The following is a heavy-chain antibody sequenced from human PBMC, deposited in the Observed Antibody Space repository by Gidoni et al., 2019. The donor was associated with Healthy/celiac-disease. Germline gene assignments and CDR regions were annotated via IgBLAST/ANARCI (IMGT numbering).Heavy chain of an antibody. V-gene: IGHV3-21*01. J-gene: IGHJ4*02. Sequence: EVQLVESGRGLVKPGGSLRRSCAASGFTFSSYSMNWVRQARGKGLEWVSSISSSSSSIYYADSVKGRFTISRDNAQNSLYLQMNSLRGEDTAVYYCAREVDGDYEDYWGQGTLVTVSS. CDR3: AREVDGDYEDY. CDR1: GFTFSSYS. D-gene: IGHD4-17*01. CDR2: ISSSSSSI.